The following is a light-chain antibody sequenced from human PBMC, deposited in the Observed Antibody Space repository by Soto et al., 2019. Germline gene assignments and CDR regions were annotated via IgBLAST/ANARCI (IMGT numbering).Light chain of an antibody. J-gene: IGLJ1*01. CDR3: GSWDSSLSAYD. V-gene: IGLV1-51*01. Sequence: QSVMTQPPSVSAAPGQKVTISCSGSSSNIGGNSVSWYQQLPGTAPKLLIYDDNKRPSGIPDRFSGSKSSTSATLGITGFQTGDEADYYCGSWDSSLSAYDFGTGTKLTVL. CDR1: SSNIGGNS. CDR2: DDN.